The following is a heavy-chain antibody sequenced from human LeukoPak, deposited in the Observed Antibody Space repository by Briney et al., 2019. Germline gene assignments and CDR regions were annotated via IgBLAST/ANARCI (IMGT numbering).Heavy chain of an antibody. CDR1: GGSVSSGSYH. V-gene: IGHV4-61*01. CDR3: ARGKSRQRGYSGYDPSRFGY. Sequence: SETLSLTCTVSGGSVSSGSYHWSWIRQPPGKGLEWVGYIYYSGSTNYNPSLKSRVTISVDTSKNQFSLKLSSVTAADTAVYYCARGKSRQRGYSGYDPSRFGYWGQGTLVTVSS. J-gene: IGHJ4*02. D-gene: IGHD5-12*01. CDR2: IYYSGST.